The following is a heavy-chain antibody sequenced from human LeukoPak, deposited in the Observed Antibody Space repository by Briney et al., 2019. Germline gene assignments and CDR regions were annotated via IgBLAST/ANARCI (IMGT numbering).Heavy chain of an antibody. CDR3: AGGAGAGLDY. J-gene: IGHJ4*02. CDR1: GASFSIYY. Sequence: SDTLSLTCTVSGASFSIYYWSWVRQPPGKGLEWIGYIYSGGSTNYNPSLESRVTITVDTSKKQFSLRLTSVTSADTAFYYCAGGAGAGLDYWGQGTLATVSS. CDR2: IYSGGST. V-gene: IGHV4-59*07. D-gene: IGHD6-13*01.